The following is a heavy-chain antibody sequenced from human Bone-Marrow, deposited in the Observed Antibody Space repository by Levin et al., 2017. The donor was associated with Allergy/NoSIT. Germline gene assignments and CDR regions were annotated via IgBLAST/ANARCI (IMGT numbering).Heavy chain of an antibody. D-gene: IGHD1/OR15-1a*01. J-gene: IGHJ6*02. CDR2: ISGGGSYT. V-gene: IGHV3-11*03. CDR1: GFPFSDHY. CDR3: ARVRTDKIKNNYYAMDV. Sequence: GGSLRLSCTGSGFPFSDHYMTWIRQAPGKGLVWISYISGGGSYTAYADPVAGRFTISRDNSEKAVYLQMNSLRAEDTAVYFCARVRTDKIKNNYYAMDVWGRGTAVTVSS.